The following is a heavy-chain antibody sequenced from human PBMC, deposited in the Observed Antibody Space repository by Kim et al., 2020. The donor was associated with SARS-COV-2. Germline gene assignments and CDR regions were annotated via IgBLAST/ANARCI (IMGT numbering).Heavy chain of an antibody. CDR2: IKSKTDGGTT. J-gene: IGHJ3*02. CDR3: TTGASHFNHHDAFDI. CDR1: GFTFSNAW. D-gene: IGHD2-2*01. Sequence: GGSLRLSCAASGFTFSNAWMSWVRQAPGKGLEWVGRIKSKTDGGTTDYAAPVKGRFTISRDDSKNTLYLQMDSLKTEDTAVYYCTTGASHFNHHDAFDIWGQGTMVTVSS. V-gene: IGHV3-15*01.